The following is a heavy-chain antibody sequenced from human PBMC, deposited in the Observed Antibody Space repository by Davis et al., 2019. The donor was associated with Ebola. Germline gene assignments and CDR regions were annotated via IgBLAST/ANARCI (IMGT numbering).Heavy chain of an antibody. J-gene: IGHJ4*02. D-gene: IGHD4-17*01. CDR3: TVTVTTLDY. V-gene: IGHV3-73*01. CDR2: IRSKANSYAT. CDR1: GFTFSGSA. Sequence: LGGSLRLSCAASGFTFSGSAMHWVRQASGKGLEWVGRIRSKANSYATAYAASVKGRFTISRDDSKNTAYLQMNSLKTEDTAVYYCTVTVTTLDYWGQGTLVTVSS.